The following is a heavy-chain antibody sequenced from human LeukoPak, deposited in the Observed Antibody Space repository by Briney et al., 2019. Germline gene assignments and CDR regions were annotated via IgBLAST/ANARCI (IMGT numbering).Heavy chain of an antibody. D-gene: IGHD3-22*01. V-gene: IGHV3-33*01. CDR2: IWYDGSNK. Sequence: PGGSLRLFCAASGFSFSGYGVHWVRQAPGKGLDWVAVIWYDGSNKNYADSVKGRFTISRDNSKNTLYLLMDSLRAEDTGVYYCATARDNYDISGFSALEYWGQGTLVTVSS. CDR1: GFSFSGYG. CDR3: ATARDNYDISGFSALEY. J-gene: IGHJ4*02.